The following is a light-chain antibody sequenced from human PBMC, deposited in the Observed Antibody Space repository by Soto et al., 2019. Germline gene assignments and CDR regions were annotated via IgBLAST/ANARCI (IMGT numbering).Light chain of an antibody. Sequence: EKVMTQSPATLSVSPGERATLSCGASQSVSSNVAWYQQKPGQAPRLLIYGASTRATGIPARFSGSGSGTEFTLTISSLQSEDFAVYYCQQYNNWPGWTFGQGTKVDIK. CDR1: QSVSSN. CDR3: QQYNNWPGWT. J-gene: IGKJ1*01. CDR2: GAS. V-gene: IGKV3-15*01.